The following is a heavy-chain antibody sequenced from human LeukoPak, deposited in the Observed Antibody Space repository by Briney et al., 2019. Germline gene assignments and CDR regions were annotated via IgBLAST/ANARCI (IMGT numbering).Heavy chain of an antibody. V-gene: IGHV5-10-1*01. Sequence: GESLKISCKGSGYSFTSYWISWVRQMPGKGLEWMGRIDPSDSYTNYSPSFQGHVTISADKSISTAYLQWSSLRASDTAMYYCARCETSMIRGVFPLGFDFWGQGTLVTVSS. CDR2: IDPSDSYT. CDR3: ARCETSMIRGVFPLGFDF. D-gene: IGHD3-10*01. J-gene: IGHJ4*02. CDR1: GYSFTSYW.